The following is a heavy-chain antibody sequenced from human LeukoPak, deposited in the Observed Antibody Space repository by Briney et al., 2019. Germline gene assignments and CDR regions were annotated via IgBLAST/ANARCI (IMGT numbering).Heavy chain of an antibody. CDR3: ARSGVILLNWFDP. D-gene: IGHD3-10*01. J-gene: IGHJ5*02. V-gene: IGHV4-59*01. CDR1: GGSISSYY. Sequence: SETLSLTCTVSGGSISSYYWSWIRQPPGKGLEWIGYIYYSGSTNYNPSLKSRVTISVDTSKNQFSLKLSSVTAADTAVYYCARSGVILLNWFDPWGQGTLVNVSS. CDR2: IYYSGST.